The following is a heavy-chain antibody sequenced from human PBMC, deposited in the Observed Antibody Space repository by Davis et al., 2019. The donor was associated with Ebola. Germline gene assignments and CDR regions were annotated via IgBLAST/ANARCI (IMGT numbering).Heavy chain of an antibody. V-gene: IGHV3-23*01. D-gene: IGHD1-26*01. Sequence: GESLKISCAASGFTFSSYAMSWVRQAPGKGLEWVSAISGSGGSTYYADSVKGRFTISRDNSKNTLYLQMNSLRAEDTAVYYCAKDRGPEWELLGGVHWGQGTLVTVSS. J-gene: IGHJ4*02. CDR2: ISGSGGST. CDR1: GFTFSSYA. CDR3: AKDRGPEWELLGGVH.